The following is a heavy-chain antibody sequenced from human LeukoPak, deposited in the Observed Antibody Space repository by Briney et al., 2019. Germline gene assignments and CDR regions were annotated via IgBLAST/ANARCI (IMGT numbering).Heavy chain of an antibody. J-gene: IGHJ4*02. CDR1: GFTFSNAW. V-gene: IGHV3-15*01. CDR2: IKSKTDGGIT. CDR3: TTDPLTTLPNYDY. D-gene: IGHD4-17*01. Sequence: PGGSLRLSCAASGFTFSNAWMRWVRQAPGKGLEWVGRIKSKTDGGITDYAAPVKGRFTISRDDSKNTLYLQMNSLKTEDTAVYYCTTDPLTTLPNYDYWGQGTLVTVSS.